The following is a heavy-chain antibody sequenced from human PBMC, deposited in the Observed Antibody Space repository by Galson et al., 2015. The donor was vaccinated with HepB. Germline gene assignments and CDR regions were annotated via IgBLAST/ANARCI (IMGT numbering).Heavy chain of an antibody. Sequence: SVKVSCKASGYTFASYDINWVRQAPGQGLEWMGWMNPNNGNTSYGQKFQGRVTMTRNTSISTAYMELNSLRSEDTAVYYCAGVLLIGCDKYWYIDLWGRGTLVTVSS. V-gene: IGHV1-8*01. D-gene: IGHD2-21*01. J-gene: IGHJ2*01. CDR1: GYTFASYD. CDR3: AGVLLIGCDKYWYIDL. CDR2: MNPNNGNT.